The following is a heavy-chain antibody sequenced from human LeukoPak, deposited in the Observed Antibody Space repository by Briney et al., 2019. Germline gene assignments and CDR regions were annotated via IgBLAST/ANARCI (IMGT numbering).Heavy chain of an antibody. CDR1: GVSISSSNSY. V-gene: IGHV4-39*01. Sequence: SETLSLTCTVSGVSISSSNSYWGWIRQPPGKGLEWIGSIYYSGNTYYNASLKSQVSISIDTSKNQFSLKLRSVTAADTAVYYCARIRTTGTTYDAFDIWGQGTMVTVSS. CDR2: IYYSGNT. CDR3: ARIRTTGTTYDAFDI. D-gene: IGHD1-1*01. J-gene: IGHJ3*02.